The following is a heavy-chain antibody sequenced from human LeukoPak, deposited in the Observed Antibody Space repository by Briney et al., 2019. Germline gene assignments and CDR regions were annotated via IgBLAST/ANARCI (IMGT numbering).Heavy chain of an antibody. Sequence: GESMRLSCAASGFTFSNYWMSWVRQAPGTRPEWVANIVLDGSERYTDDSVKGRFTIYRDNSKNTLYLQMNSLRAEDTAVYYCAKDQVNMIVVVLWYFDLWGRATLVTV. J-gene: IGHJ2*01. V-gene: IGHV3-7*05. CDR3: AKDQVNMIVVVLWYFDL. CDR1: GFTFSNYW. CDR2: IVLDGSER. D-gene: IGHD3-22*01.